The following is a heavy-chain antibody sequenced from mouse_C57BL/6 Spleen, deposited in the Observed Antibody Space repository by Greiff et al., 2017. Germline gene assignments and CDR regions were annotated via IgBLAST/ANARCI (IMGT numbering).Heavy chain of an antibody. V-gene: IGHV2-6*03. J-gene: IGHJ3*01. CDR3: ARGYGSSYGFAY. Sequence: QVQLQQSGPGLVAPSQSLSITCTVSGFSLTSYGVHWVRQPPGKGLEWLVVIWSDGSTTYNSALKSRLSISKDNSKSQVFLKMNSLQTDDTAMYYCARGYGSSYGFAYWGQGTLVTVSA. CDR2: IWSDGST. CDR1: GFSLTSYG. D-gene: IGHD1-1*01.